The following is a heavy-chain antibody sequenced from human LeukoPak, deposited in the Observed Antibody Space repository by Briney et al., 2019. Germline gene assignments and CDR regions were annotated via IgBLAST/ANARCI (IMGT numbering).Heavy chain of an antibody. V-gene: IGHV4-34*01. J-gene: IGHJ4*02. Sequence: SETLFLTCAVYGGSFSGYYWSWIRQPPGKGLEWIGEINHSGSTNYNPSLKSRVTISVDTSKNQFSLKLSSVTAADTAVYYCARERGYSYGYINYWGQGTLVTVSS. CDR2: INHSGST. CDR1: GGSFSGYY. D-gene: IGHD5-18*01. CDR3: ARERGYSYGYINY.